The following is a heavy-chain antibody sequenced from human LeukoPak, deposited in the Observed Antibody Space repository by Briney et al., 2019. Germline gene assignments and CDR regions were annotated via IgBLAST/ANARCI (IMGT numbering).Heavy chain of an antibody. CDR3: ARLSCSSSNCYKGWDNWFDP. J-gene: IGHJ5*02. D-gene: IGHD2-2*02. Sequence: KPSETLSLTCTVSGGSISSSYGSWIRQPPGKGLEGIGYIYYSVSTNYSPSLKSRVTISVDTAMNQFSLKLRSVTASDTDVYYCARLSCSSSNCYKGWDNWFDPWGQGTLVTVSS. CDR2: IYYSVST. V-gene: IGHV4-59*08. CDR1: GGSISSSY.